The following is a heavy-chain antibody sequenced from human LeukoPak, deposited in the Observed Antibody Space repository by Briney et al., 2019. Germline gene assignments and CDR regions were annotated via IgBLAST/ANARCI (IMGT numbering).Heavy chain of an antibody. CDR2: ISRSSSTI. V-gene: IGHV3-11*01. D-gene: IGHD1-26*01. CDR1: GFTFSDYY. Sequence: PGGSLRLSCAASGFTFSDYYMAWIRQAPGKGLEWVSYISRSSSTIYYADSVKGRFTISRDNAKNSLYLQMNSLRAEDTALYYCAKDKASIREWELLSTAFDYWGQGTLVTVSS. CDR3: AKDKASIREWELLSTAFDY. J-gene: IGHJ4*02.